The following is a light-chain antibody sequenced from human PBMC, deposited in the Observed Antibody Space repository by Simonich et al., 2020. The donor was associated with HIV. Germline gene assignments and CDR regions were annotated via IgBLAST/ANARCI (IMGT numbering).Light chain of an antibody. J-gene: IGKJ2*01. CDR3: QQSYSTLYT. V-gene: IGKV1-5*03. CDR1: QSISSW. CDR2: KAS. Sequence: DIQMTQSPSTLSASVGDRVTITCRASQSISSWLAWYQQKPGKAPKLLIYKASSLEIGVPSRFSGSGSGTEFTLTISSLQPDDFATYYCQQSYSTLYTFGQGTKLEIK.